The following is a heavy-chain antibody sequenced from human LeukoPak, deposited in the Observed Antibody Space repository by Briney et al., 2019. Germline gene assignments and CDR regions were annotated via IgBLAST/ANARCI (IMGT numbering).Heavy chain of an antibody. CDR1: GDSVSSNSAA. J-gene: IGHJ4*02. CDR2: TYYRSKWYN. Sequence: SQTLSLTCAISGDSVSSNSAAWNWIRQSPSIGLEWLGRTYYRSKWYNDYAVAVKSRITINPDTSKNQFSLQLNSVTPEDTAVYYCAQSGYSSSSFDYWGQGTLVTVSS. CDR3: AQSGYSSSSFDY. V-gene: IGHV6-1*01. D-gene: IGHD6-6*01.